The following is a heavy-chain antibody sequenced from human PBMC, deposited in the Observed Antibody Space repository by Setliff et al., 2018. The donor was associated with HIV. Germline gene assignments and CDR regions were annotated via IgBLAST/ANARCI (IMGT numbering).Heavy chain of an antibody. CDR2: IYYSGST. V-gene: IGHV4-30-4*08. CDR3: ARDLAY. Sequence: TLSLTCTVSGGSISSGNYYWSWIRQHPGKGLEWIGYIYYSGSTYYNPSLKSRVTFSADTSKNQFSLNLNSVTATDTAVYYCARDLAYWGQGTLVTVSS. J-gene: IGHJ4*02. CDR1: GGSISSGNYY.